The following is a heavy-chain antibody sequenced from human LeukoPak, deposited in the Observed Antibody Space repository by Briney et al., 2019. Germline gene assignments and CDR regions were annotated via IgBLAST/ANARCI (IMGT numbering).Heavy chain of an antibody. CDR2: ISSSSSYI. CDR1: GFTSSSYS. CDR3: AELGITMIGGV. D-gene: IGHD3-10*02. J-gene: IGHJ6*04. Sequence: GGSLRLSCAASGFTSSSYSMNWVRQAPGKGLEWVSSISSSSSYIYYADSVKGRFTISRDNAKNSLYLQMNSLRAEDTAVYYCAELGITMIGGVWGKGTTVTISS. V-gene: IGHV3-21*01.